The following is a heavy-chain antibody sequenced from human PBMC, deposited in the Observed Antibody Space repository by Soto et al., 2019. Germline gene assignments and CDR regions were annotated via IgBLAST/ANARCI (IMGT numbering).Heavy chain of an antibody. D-gene: IGHD3-16*01. Sequence: ASVKVSCKASGGTFSSYTISWVRQAPGQGLEWMGRIIPILGIANYAQKFQGRVTITADKSTSTAYMELSSLRSEDTAVYYCARGFGSSYYMDVWGKGTTVTVSS. V-gene: IGHV1-69*02. J-gene: IGHJ6*03. CDR1: GGTFSSYT. CDR3: ARGFGSSYYMDV. CDR2: IIPILGIA.